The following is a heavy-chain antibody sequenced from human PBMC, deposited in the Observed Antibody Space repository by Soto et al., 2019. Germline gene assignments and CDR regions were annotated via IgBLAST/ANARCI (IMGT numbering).Heavy chain of an antibody. CDR2: IYYSGST. V-gene: IGHV4-59*01. D-gene: IGHD3-22*01. J-gene: IGHJ4*02. CDR3: SRANRDYYDSSERGYYFDY. Sequence: PSETLSLTCTVSGGSISSYYWSWIRQPPGKGLEWIGYIYYSGSTNYNPSLKSRVTISVDTSKNQFSLKLSSVTAADTAVYYCSRANRDYYDSSERGYYFDYWGQGTLVTVSS. CDR1: GGSISSYY.